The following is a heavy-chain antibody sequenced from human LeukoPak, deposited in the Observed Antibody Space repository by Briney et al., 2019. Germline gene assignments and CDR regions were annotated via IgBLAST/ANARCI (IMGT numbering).Heavy chain of an antibody. V-gene: IGHV3-30*03. J-gene: IGHJ4*02. D-gene: IGHD3-22*01. CDR3: ARGDDSSGYFYSYFDY. CDR1: GFTFSSYG. CDR2: TSYDGSNK. Sequence: GGSLRLSCAASGFTFSSYGMHWVRQAPGKGLEWVSFTSYDGSNKYYADSVKGRFTISRDNSKNTLDLQMNSLRTEDTAMYYCARGDDSSGYFYSYFDYWAREPWSPSPQ.